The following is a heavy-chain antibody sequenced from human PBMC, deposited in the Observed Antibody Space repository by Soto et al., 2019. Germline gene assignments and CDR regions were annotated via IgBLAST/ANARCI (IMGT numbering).Heavy chain of an antibody. Sequence: GGSLRLSCAASGFTFSSYTMSWARQAPGKGLEWVSVISSGGGTTYYEDSVKGRFNISRDNSKSTLSLQMNSLRAEDKAISYFAKCAGGISTSRHSDYWGQGTLVTVSS. CDR3: AKCAGGISTSRHSDY. V-gene: IGHV3-23*01. J-gene: IGHJ4*02. CDR1: GFTFSSYT. D-gene: IGHD1-26*01. CDR2: ISSGGGTT.